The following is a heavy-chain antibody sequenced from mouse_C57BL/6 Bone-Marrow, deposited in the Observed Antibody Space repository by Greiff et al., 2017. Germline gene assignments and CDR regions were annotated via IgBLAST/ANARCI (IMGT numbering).Heavy chain of an antibody. V-gene: IGHV1-82*01. J-gene: IGHJ2*01. CDR1: GYAFSSSW. D-gene: IGHD2-5*01. CDR2: IYPGDGDT. CDR3: ARRSYSNPYFDY. Sequence: VKLQQSGPELVKPGASVKISCKASGYAFSSSWMNWVKQRPGKGLEWIGRIYPGDGDTNYNGKFKGKATLTADKSSSTAYMQLSSLTSEDSAVYFCARRSYSNPYFDYWGQGTTLTVSS.